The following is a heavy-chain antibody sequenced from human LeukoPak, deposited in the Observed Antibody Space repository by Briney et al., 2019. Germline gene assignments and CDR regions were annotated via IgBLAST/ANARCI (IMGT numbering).Heavy chain of an antibody. CDR2: IIPIFGTA. D-gene: IGHD2-15*01. V-gene: IGHV1-69*13. CDR3: ARPVRCSGGSCYSSSSPNLYYYYGMDV. CDR1: GGTFSSYA. Sequence: ASVKVSCKASGGTFSSYAISWVRQAPGQGLEWMGGIIPIFGTANYAQKFQGRVTITADESTSTAYMELSGLRSEDTAVYYCARPVRCSGGSCYSSSSPNLYYYYGMDVWGQGTTVTVSS. J-gene: IGHJ6*02.